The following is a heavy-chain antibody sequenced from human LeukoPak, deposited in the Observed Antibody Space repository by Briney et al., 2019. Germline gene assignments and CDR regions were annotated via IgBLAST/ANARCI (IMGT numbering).Heavy chain of an antibody. J-gene: IGHJ4*02. CDR2: INPNSGGT. V-gene: IGHV1-2*02. D-gene: IGHD6-6*01. Sequence: ASVKVSCKASGYTFTGYYMHWVRQAPGQGLEWMGWINPNSGGTNYAQKFQGRVTMTRDTSISTAYMELSRLRSDDTAVYYCARSEYSSSYGSFDYWGQGTLVTVSS. CDR1: GYTFTGYY. CDR3: ARSEYSSSYGSFDY.